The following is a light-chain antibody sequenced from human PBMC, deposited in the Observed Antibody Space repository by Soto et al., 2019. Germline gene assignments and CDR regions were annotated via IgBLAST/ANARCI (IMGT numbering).Light chain of an antibody. CDR2: DAS. CDR1: QNVSSY. CDR3: QQRF. V-gene: IGKV3-11*01. J-gene: IGKJ3*01. Sequence: EFVLTQSPGTLSLSPGERATLSCRASQNVSSYVAWYQQKPGQSPRLLIYDASKRATGIPARFSGSGSGADFTLTISSLEPEDFAFYYCQQRFFGPGTKVDIK.